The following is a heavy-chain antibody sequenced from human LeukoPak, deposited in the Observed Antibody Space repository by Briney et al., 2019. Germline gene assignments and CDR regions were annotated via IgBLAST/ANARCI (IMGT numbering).Heavy chain of an antibody. D-gene: IGHD5-18*01. J-gene: IGHJ4*02. Sequence: ASVKVSCKASGYTFTSYGISWVRQAPGQGLEWMGWINPNSGGTNYAQKFQGWVTMTRDTSISTAYMELSRLRSDDTAVYYCARSFEPGYSLDYWGQGTLVTVSS. CDR3: ARSFEPGYSLDY. V-gene: IGHV1-2*04. CDR1: GYTFTSYG. CDR2: INPNSGGT.